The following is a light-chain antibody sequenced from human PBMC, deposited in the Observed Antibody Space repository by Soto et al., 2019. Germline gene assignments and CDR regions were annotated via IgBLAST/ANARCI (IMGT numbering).Light chain of an antibody. CDR3: QSYDSSLSEV. Sequence: QSVLTQPSSVSGAPGQRVTISCTGSSSNIGAGYDVHWYQQLPGTAPKLLIYGNSNRPSGVPDRFSGSKSGTSASLAITGLQAEDEADYYCQSYDSSLSEVFGTGTKVT. V-gene: IGLV1-40*01. J-gene: IGLJ1*01. CDR1: SSNIGAGYD. CDR2: GNS.